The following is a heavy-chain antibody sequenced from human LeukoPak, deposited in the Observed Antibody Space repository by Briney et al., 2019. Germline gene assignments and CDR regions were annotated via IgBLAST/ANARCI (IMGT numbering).Heavy chain of an antibody. V-gene: IGHV3-23*01. D-gene: IGHD6-19*01. CDR1: GFTFSSYA. CDR3: AKGSGWTNWFDP. Sequence: QAGGSLRLSCAASGFTFSSYAMSWVRQAPGKGLEWVSAISGSGGSTYYADPVKGRFTISRDNSKNTLYLQMNSLRAEDTAVYYCAKGSGWTNWFDPWGQGTLVTVSS. J-gene: IGHJ5*02. CDR2: ISGSGGST.